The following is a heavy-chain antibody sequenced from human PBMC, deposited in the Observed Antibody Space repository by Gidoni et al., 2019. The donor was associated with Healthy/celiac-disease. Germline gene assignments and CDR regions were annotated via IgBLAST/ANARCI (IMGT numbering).Heavy chain of an antibody. V-gene: IGHV4-34*01. J-gene: IGHJ4*02. Sequence: QVQLQQCGAGLLKPSETLSLTCAVYGGSFSGYYWSWIRQPPGKGLEWIGEINHSGSTNYNPSLKSRVTISVDTSKNQFSLKLSSVTAADTAVYYCARDRDYGSGSYDYWGQGTLVTVSS. CDR2: INHSGST. CDR3: ARDRDYGSGSYDY. CDR1: GGSFSGYY. D-gene: IGHD3-10*01.